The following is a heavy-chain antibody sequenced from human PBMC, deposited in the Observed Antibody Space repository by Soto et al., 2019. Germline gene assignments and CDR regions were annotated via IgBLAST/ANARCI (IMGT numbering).Heavy chain of an antibody. Sequence: GSLRLSCAASGFTFSSCAMSWVRQAPGKGLEWVSAISGSGGSTFHADSVKGRFTISRDSSKNTLYLQMNSLRAEDTAVYYCSKGSASGSPYYFDFWAQGNLVTVSS. J-gene: IGHJ4*02. V-gene: IGHV3-23*01. CDR2: ISGSGGST. D-gene: IGHD6-25*01. CDR3: SKGSASGSPYYFDF. CDR1: GFTFSSCA.